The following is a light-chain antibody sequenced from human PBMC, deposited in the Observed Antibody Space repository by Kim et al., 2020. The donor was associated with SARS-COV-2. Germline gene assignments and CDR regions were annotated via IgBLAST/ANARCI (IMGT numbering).Light chain of an antibody. CDR3: QHYSSSTGFT. Sequence: PGERATLSCRASLSVTSNYLAWYQQKPGLAPRLLIYGASRRATGIPDRFAGSGSGTDFTLTISRLEPEDFAVYYCQHYSSSTGFTFGQGTKL. CDR2: GAS. V-gene: IGKV3-20*01. J-gene: IGKJ2*01. CDR1: LSVTSNY.